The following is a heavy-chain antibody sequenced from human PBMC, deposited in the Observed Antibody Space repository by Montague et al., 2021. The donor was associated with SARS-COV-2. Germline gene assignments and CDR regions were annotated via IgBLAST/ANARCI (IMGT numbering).Heavy chain of an antibody. CDR2: ITQGGST. CDR1: GGSLSGFY. J-gene: IGHJ4*02. V-gene: IGHV4-34*01. CDR3: ARSHDYLGNDYFDS. D-gene: IGHD4-23*01. Sequence: SETLSLTCAVYGGSLSGFYWTWIRQAPGKGLEWVGEITQGGSTSYSPSLKSRLTISLDTSKNQFSLKLDSVTAADTATYYCARSHDYLGNDYFDSWGQGALVIVSS.